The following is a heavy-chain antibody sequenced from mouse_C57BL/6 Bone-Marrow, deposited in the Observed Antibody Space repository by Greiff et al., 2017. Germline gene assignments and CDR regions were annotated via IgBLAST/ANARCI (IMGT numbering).Heavy chain of an antibody. CDR3: ARLTGTFFDY. Sequence: VQLQQSGAELVRPGTSVKMSCKASGYTFTNYWIGWAKQRPGHGLEWIGDIYPGGGYTNYNEKFKGKATLTADKSSSTAYMQFSSLTSEDSAIYYCARLTGTFFDYWGPGTTLTVSS. V-gene: IGHV1-63*01. J-gene: IGHJ2*01. CDR2: IYPGGGYT. D-gene: IGHD4-1*01. CDR1: GYTFTNYW.